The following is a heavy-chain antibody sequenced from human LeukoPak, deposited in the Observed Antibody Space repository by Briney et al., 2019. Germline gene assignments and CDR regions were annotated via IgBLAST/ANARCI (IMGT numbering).Heavy chain of an antibody. CDR2: ISAYNGNT. CDR3: ARSPKSIAVAGTGFDY. Sequence: ATVKVSCKASGYSLTSYGISWVRQAPGQGLEWMGWISAYNGNTNYAQKLQGRVTMTTDTSTSTAYMELRSLRSDDTAVYYCARSPKSIAVAGTGFDYWGQGTLVTVSS. V-gene: IGHV1-18*01. J-gene: IGHJ4*02. D-gene: IGHD6-19*01. CDR1: GYSLTSYG.